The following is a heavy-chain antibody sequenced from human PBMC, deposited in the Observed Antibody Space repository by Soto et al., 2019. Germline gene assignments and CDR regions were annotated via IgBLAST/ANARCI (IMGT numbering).Heavy chain of an antibody. CDR1: GGSFSGYY. CDR3: ARGLCTNGVCYTYYYSGMDV. CDR2: INHSGST. Sequence: SETLSLTCAVYGGSFSGYYWSWIRQPPGKGLEWIGEINHSGSTNYNPSLKSRVTISVDTSKNQFSLKLSSVTAADTAVYYCARGLCTNGVCYTYYYSGMDVWGQGTTVTVSS. D-gene: IGHD2-8*01. V-gene: IGHV4-34*01. J-gene: IGHJ6*02.